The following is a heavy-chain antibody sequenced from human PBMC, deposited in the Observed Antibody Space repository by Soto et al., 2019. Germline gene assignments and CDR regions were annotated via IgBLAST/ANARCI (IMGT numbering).Heavy chain of an antibody. Sequence: PGGSLRLPCAASGFTFSSYGMHWVRQAPGKGLEWVAVISYDGSNKYYADSVKGRFTISRDNSKNTLYLQMNSLRAEDTAVYYCAKDLGIVATINYYGMDVWGQGTTVTVSS. CDR2: ISYDGSNK. CDR1: GFTFSSYG. V-gene: IGHV3-30*18. J-gene: IGHJ6*02. D-gene: IGHD5-12*01. CDR3: AKDLGIVATINYYGMDV.